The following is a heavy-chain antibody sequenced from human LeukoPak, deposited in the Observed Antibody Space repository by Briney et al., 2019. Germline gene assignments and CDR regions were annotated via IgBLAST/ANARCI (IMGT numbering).Heavy chain of an antibody. CDR2: INTNTGNP. D-gene: IGHD3-3*01. V-gene: IGHV7-4-1*02. J-gene: IGHJ6*03. CDR1: GYTFTSYA. CDR3: AREGPSITIFGVVIPGAYYYYYYMDV. Sequence: GASVKVSCKASGYTFTSYAMNWVRQAPGQGLEWMGWINTNTGNPTYAQGFTGRFVFSLDTSVSTAYLQISSLKAEDTAVYYCAREGPSITIFGVVIPGAYYYYYYMDVWGKGTTVTVSS.